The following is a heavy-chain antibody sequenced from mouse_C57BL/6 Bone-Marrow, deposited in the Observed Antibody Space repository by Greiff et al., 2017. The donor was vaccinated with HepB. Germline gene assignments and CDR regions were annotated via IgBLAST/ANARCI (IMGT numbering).Heavy chain of an antibody. V-gene: IGHV1-81*01. CDR3: ARGPYYYGSSYDYFDY. Sequence: QVQLKQSGAELARPGASVKLSCKASGYTFTSYGISWVKQRTGQGLEWIGEIYPRSGNTYYNEKVKGKATLTADKSSSTAYMELRSLTSEDSAVYFCARGPYYYGSSYDYFDYWGQGTTLTVSS. D-gene: IGHD1-1*01. CDR1: GYTFTSYG. J-gene: IGHJ2*01. CDR2: IYPRSGNT.